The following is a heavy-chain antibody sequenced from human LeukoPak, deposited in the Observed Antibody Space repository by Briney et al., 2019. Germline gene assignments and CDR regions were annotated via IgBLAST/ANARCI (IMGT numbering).Heavy chain of an antibody. CDR2: ISAYNGNT. D-gene: IGHD3-10*01. Sequence: ASVKVSCKASGYTFTSYGISWVRQAPGQGLEWMGWISAYNGNTNYAQKLQGRVTMTTDTSTSTAYMELRSLRSDDTAVYYCARNGGAPLLWFREWGRSPDFDYWGQGTLVTVSS. J-gene: IGHJ4*02. CDR3: ARNGGAPLLWFREWGRSPDFDY. CDR1: GYTFTSYG. V-gene: IGHV1-18*01.